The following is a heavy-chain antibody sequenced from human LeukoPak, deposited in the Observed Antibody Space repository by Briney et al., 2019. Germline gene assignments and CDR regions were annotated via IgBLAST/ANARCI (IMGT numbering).Heavy chain of an antibody. D-gene: IGHD3-22*01. CDR1: GGSFSGYY. CDR3: AREGNSRDGYNDAFDI. Sequence: SETLSLTCAVYGGSFSGYYWSWIRQPPGKGLEWIGEINHSGSTNYNPSLKSRVTISVDTSKNQFSLKLSSVTAADTAVYYCAREGNSRDGYNDAFDIWGQGTMVTVSS. J-gene: IGHJ3*02. V-gene: IGHV4-34*01. CDR2: INHSGST.